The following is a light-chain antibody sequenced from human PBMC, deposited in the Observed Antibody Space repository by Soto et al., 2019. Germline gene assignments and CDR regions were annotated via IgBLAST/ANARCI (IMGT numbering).Light chain of an antibody. J-gene: IGKJ5*01. V-gene: IGKV2-28*01. CDR1: RSLLSTNGNHY. CDR3: VQALQAPST. Sequence: DIVMTQSPLSLPVTPGEPASISCRSSRSLLSTNGNHYLDWYLQKPGQSPQLLIYVGSNRASGIPDRVSGSGSGTDFTLKISRVEAEDVGVYYYVQALQAPSTFGQGTRLEIK. CDR2: VGS.